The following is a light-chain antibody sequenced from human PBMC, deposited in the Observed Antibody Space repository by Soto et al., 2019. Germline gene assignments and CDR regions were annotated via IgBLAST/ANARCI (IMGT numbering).Light chain of an antibody. V-gene: IGLV2-23*01. Sequence: QSALTQPAAVSGSPGQSITISCTGTSSDVGSYNLVSWYQQHPGKAPKLMIYEGSKRRSGVSNRFSGSNSGNTASLTISGLQAEDAADYYCCSYAGSKVFGTGTKVTVL. CDR1: SSDVGSYNL. CDR3: CSYAGSKV. CDR2: EGS. J-gene: IGLJ1*01.